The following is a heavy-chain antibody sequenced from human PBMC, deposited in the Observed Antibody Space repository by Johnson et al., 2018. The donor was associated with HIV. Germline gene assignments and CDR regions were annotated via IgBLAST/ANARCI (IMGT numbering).Heavy chain of an antibody. J-gene: IGHJ3*02. CDR2: IKQDGSEK. D-gene: IGHD3-22*01. CDR3: ARARPNSYYYDSSGYPDAFDI. V-gene: IGHV3-7*01. CDR1: GFTFSSYA. Sequence: VQLVESGGGVVQPGRSLRLSCAASGFTFSSYAMHCVRQAPGKGLEWVANIKQDGSEKYYVDSVKGRFTISRDNAKNSLYLQMNSLRAEDTAVYYCARARPNSYYYDSSGYPDAFDIWGQGTMVTVSS.